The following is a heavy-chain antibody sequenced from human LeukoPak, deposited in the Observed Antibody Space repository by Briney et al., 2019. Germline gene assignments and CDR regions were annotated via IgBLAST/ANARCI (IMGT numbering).Heavy chain of an antibody. J-gene: IGHJ2*01. V-gene: IGHV3-30*18. CDR2: ISRGAGIM. D-gene: IGHD2-15*01. Sequence: GGSLRLSCVASGFTFNTDSMHWVRQAPGKGLEWVAVISRGAGIMYYADSVKGRFTISRDNSQNTLYLHMNSLRTEDTAVYYCAKVFKVDLWFFDLWGRGTLVTVS. CDR3: AKVFKVDLWFFDL. CDR1: GFTFNTDS.